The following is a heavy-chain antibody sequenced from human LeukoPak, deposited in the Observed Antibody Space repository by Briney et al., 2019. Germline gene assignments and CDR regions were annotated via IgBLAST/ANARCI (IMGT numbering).Heavy chain of an antibody. CDR2: IYTSGST. D-gene: IGHD3-16*01. Sequence: SQTLSLTCTVSGGSISSGSYCWSWIRQPAGKGLEWIGRIYTSGSTNYNPSLKSRVTISVDTSKNQFSLKLSSVTAADTAVYYCARAPGGYLDYWGQGTLVTVSS. J-gene: IGHJ4*02. CDR1: GGSISSGSYC. V-gene: IGHV4-61*02. CDR3: ARAPGGYLDY.